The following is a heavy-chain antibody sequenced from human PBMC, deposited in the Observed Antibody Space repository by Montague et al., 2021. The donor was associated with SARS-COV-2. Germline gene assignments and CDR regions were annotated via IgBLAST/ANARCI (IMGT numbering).Heavy chain of an antibody. CDR2: INYSGST. V-gene: IGHV4-39*01. J-gene: IGHJ5*02. D-gene: IGHD5-18*01. CDR1: GGSISSSSCY. CDR3: ACVWIQIWSWRLFDP. Sequence: SETLSLTCAVSGGSISSSSCYWVWIRQPQGKGLEWVGNINYSGSTYYNPSLKSRVTISVATSKNQFSLKLSSVTAADTAVYYCACVWIQIWSWRLFDPWGQGTLVNVSS.